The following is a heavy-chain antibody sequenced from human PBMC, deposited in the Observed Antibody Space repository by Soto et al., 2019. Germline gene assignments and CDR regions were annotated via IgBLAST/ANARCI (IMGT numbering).Heavy chain of an antibody. CDR3: ARATNGYNSQYLWFDP. Sequence: PSETLSLTCTVSGGSINSYYWSWIRQPPGKGLEWIGYIYYSGSTNYNPSLKSRVTISVDTSKNQFSLKLSSVTAADTAVYYCARATNGYNSQYLWFDPWGQGTLVTVSS. J-gene: IGHJ5*02. CDR2: IYYSGST. D-gene: IGHD5-12*01. CDR1: GGSINSYY. V-gene: IGHV4-59*01.